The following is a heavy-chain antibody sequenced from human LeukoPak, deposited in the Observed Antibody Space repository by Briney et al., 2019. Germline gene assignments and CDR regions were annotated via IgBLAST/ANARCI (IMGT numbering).Heavy chain of an antibody. J-gene: IGHJ4*02. Sequence: SETLSLTCSVSGYSISSGYYWGWIRQPPGKGLEWIGSIYHSGSTYYNPSLKSRVTISVDTSKNQFSLKLSSATAADTAVYYCARGKEYSSTWYKGFFDYWGQGTLVTVSS. CDR1: GYSISSGYY. V-gene: IGHV4-38-2*02. CDR2: IYHSGST. D-gene: IGHD6-13*01. CDR3: ARGKEYSSTWYKGFFDY.